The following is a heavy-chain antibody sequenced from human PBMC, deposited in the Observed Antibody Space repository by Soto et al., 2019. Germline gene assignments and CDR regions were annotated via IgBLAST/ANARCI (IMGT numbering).Heavy chain of an antibody. J-gene: IGHJ6*02. D-gene: IGHD6-13*01. CDR3: ARSIAAAGYYYYYGMDV. CDR1: GFTFSSYG. Sequence: QVQLVESGGGVVQPGRSLRLSCAASGFTFSSYGMHWVRQAPGKGLEWVAVIWYDGSNKYYADSVKGRFTISRDNSKNTLSLQMTSLRAEDTAVYYCARSIAAAGYYYYYGMDVWGQGTTVTVSS. CDR2: IWYDGSNK. V-gene: IGHV3-33*01.